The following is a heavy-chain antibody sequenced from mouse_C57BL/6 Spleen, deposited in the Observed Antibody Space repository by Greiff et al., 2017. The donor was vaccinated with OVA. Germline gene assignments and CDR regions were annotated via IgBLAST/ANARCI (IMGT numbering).Heavy chain of an antibody. J-gene: IGHJ4*01. V-gene: IGHV1-52*01. Sequence: QVQLQQPGAELVRPGSSVKLSCKASGYTFTSYWMHWVKQRPIQDLEWIGNIDPSDSETHYNQKFKDKATLTVDKSSSTAYMQLSSLTSEDSAVYYCASHYGSSSYAMDYWGQGTSVTVSS. CDR1: GYTFTSYW. D-gene: IGHD1-1*01. CDR2: IDPSDSET. CDR3: ASHYGSSSYAMDY.